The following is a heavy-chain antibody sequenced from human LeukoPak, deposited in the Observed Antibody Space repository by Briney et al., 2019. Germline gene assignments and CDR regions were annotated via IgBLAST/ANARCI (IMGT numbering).Heavy chain of an antibody. D-gene: IGHD6-13*01. V-gene: IGHV1-2*02. Sequence: ASVTVSFTASGYTFTVYYLHWVRQAPGQGLERMGWINANSGDTKYAQQFQGRVTMTRDTSISTHYMELRSLRSAATAVYYCARDFSSSWYFFDDWGQGTLVTVSS. CDR3: ARDFSSSWYFFDD. J-gene: IGHJ4*02. CDR1: GYTFTVYY. CDR2: INANSGDT.